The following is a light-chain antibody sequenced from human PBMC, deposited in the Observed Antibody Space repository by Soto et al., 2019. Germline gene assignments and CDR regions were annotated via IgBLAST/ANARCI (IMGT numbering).Light chain of an antibody. Sequence: EIVMTQSPATMSVSPGGRATLYCGASHNIDSRLAWYQLKRGQPPRLLIHGASNRATGVAHRFSGSGSGTEDTFTCSSLQSEDFAGNFCQQYANGPPWTFCQGTKLEI. CDR2: GAS. V-gene: IGKV3-15*01. CDR3: QQYANGPPWT. J-gene: IGKJ1*01. CDR1: HNIDSR.